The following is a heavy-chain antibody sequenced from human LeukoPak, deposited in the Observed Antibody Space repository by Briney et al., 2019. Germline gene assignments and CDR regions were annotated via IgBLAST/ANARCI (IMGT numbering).Heavy chain of an antibody. J-gene: IGHJ4*02. V-gene: IGHV3-23*01. CDR2: ISGSGGIT. Sequence: GSLRLSCAASGITFSVYAMNWVRQAPGKGLEWVSTISGSGGITYYADSVKGRFTISRDNSKNTLYLQMNSLRAEDTAVYYCAKGGRYCSSATCYHSHWGQGILVTVSS. CDR3: AKGGRYCSSATCYHSH. D-gene: IGHD2-2*01. CDR1: GITFSVYA.